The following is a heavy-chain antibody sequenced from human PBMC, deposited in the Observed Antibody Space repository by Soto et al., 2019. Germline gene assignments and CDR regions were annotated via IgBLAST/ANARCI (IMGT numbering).Heavy chain of an antibody. CDR3: AHLPWKQLWPRAPVVK. V-gene: IGHV2-5*02. J-gene: IGHJ4*02. Sequence: SGPTLVNPTQTLTLTCTFSGFSLSPSGVGVGWIRQPPGKALEWLGIIFWDDDKRYRPSLRSRLTITKDTSKNQLVLTMTNMDPVDTATYYCAHLPWKQLWPRAPVVKWGQGTPVTVSS. D-gene: IGHD5-18*01. CDR2: IFWDDDK. CDR1: GFSLSPSGVG.